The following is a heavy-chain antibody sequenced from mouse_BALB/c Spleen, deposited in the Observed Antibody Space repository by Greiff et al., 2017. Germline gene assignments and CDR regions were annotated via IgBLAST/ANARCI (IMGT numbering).Heavy chain of an antibody. CDR1: GFNIKDTY. CDR2: IDPANGNT. Sequence: VHVKQSGAELVKPGASVKLSCTASGFNIKDTYMHWVKQRPEQGLEWIGRIDPANGNTKYDPKFQGKATITADTSSNTAYLQLSSLTSEDTAVYYCALNWDRGYYFDYGGQGTTLTVSS. V-gene: IGHV14-3*02. CDR3: ALNWDRGYYFDY. J-gene: IGHJ2*01. D-gene: IGHD4-1*01.